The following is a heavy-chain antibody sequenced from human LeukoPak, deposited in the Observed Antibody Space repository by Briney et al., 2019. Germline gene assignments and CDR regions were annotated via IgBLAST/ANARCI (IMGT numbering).Heavy chain of an antibody. J-gene: IGHJ6*02. CDR2: IRSSGDST. Sequence: GGSLRLSCAASGFTFSNYALSWVRQAPGKGLEWVAAIRSSGDSTYYADSVKGGFTISRDNYKNTVYLEMNSLRGEDTAASHCAKDIVISGYYGMDVWGQGTTVIVSS. D-gene: IGHD2/OR15-2a*01. CDR3: AKDIVISGYYGMDV. CDR1: GFTFSNYA. V-gene: IGHV3-23*01.